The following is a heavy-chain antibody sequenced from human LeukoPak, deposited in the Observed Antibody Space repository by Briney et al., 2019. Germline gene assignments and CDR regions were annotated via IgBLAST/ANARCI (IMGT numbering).Heavy chain of an antibody. V-gene: IGHV3-33*01. CDR1: GFTFRSYG. CDR2: IWYDGSNK. CDR3: ARSMTRGTTVVMADY. Sequence: GGSLRLSCAASGFTFRSYGMRWVRQAPGKGLEWVAVIWYDGSNKYYADSVKGRFTISRDNSKNTLYLQMNSLRAEDTAVYYCARSMTRGTTVVMADYWGQGTLVTVPS. D-gene: IGHD4-23*01. J-gene: IGHJ4*02.